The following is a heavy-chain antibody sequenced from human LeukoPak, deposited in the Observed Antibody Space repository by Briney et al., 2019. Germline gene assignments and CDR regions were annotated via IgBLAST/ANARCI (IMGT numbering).Heavy chain of an antibody. D-gene: IGHD7-27*01. J-gene: IGHJ3*02. V-gene: IGHV3-9*01. CDR3: ATDLKSPLGDAFDI. CDR1: GFTFDDYA. CDR2: ISWNSGSI. Sequence: GGSLRLSCAASGFTFDDYAMHWVRQAPGKGLEWVSGISWNSGSIGYADSVKGRFTISRDNAKNSLYLQMNSLRAEDTALYYCATDLKSPLGDAFDIWGQGTMVTVSS.